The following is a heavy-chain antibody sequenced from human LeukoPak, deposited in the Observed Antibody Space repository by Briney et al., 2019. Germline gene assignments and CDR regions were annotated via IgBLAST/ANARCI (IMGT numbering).Heavy chain of an antibody. CDR3: ARDHDILTGLDY. D-gene: IGHD3-9*01. V-gene: IGHV3-33*01. CDR2: IWYDGSNK. J-gene: IGHJ4*02. CDR1: GFTFSSYG. Sequence: PGRSLRLSCAASGFTFSSYGMHWVRQAPGKGLEWVAVIWYDGSNKYYADSVKGRFTISRDNSKNTLCLQMNSLRAEDTAVYYCARDHDILTGLDYWGQGTLVTVSS.